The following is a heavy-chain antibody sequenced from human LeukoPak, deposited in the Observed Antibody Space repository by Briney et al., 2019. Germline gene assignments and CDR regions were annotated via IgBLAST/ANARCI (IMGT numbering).Heavy chain of an antibody. CDR2: KSAYNGNT. D-gene: IGHD2-15*01. CDR1: GYTFTSYG. CDR3: ARDCSGGSCYYKSPDY. Sequence: GASVKVSCKASGYTFTSYGISGVRHAPGQGLEWMGWKSAYNGNTNYAQRLQDRVTMTTDTSTSTAYMELRSLRSDDTAVYYCARDCSGGSCYYKSPDYWGQGTLVTVSS. J-gene: IGHJ4*02. V-gene: IGHV1-18*01.